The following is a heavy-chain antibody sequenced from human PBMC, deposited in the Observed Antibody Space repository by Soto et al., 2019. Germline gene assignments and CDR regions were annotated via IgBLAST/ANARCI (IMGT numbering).Heavy chain of an antibody. Sequence: ASVKVSCKASGYTFTNYNINWVRQATGQGLEWMGWMNPHSGNTGYSQKFQGRVTMTRNTSISTAYMELTSLRSEDTGIYYCARGRSCGGVNCRELSVWGQGTTVTVSS. CDR2: MNPHSGNT. V-gene: IGHV1-8*02. D-gene: IGHD1-1*01. J-gene: IGHJ6*02. CDR3: ARGRSCGGVNCRELSV. CDR1: GYTFTNYN.